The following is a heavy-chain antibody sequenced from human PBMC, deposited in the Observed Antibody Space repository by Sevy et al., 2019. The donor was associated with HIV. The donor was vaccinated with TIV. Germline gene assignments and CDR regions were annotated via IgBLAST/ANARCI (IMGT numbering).Heavy chain of an antibody. V-gene: IGHV4-34*01. CDR3: ARAVDTAMAIDY. J-gene: IGHJ4*02. CDR2: INHSGST. D-gene: IGHD5-18*01. Sequence: SETLSLTCAVYGGSFSGYYWSWSRQPPGKGLEWIGEINHSGSTNYNPPLKSRVTISVDTSKNQFSLKLSSVTAADTAVYYCARAVDTAMAIDYWGQGTLVTVSS. CDR1: GGSFSGYY.